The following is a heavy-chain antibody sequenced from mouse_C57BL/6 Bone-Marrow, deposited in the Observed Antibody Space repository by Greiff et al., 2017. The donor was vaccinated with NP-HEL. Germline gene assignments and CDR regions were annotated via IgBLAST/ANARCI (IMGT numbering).Heavy chain of an antibody. CDR3: AGIYYGNLGFAY. CDR1: GYTFPSYG. CDR2: IYSRSGNT. J-gene: IGHJ3*01. V-gene: IGHV1-81*01. D-gene: IGHD2-1*01. Sequence: VQLQQSGAELARPGASVKLSCKASGYTFPSYGISWVKQRTGQGLEWIGEIYSRSGNTYYYEKFKGKATLTADKSSSTAYMELRSLTSEDSAVYFCAGIYYGNLGFAYWGQGTLVTVSA.